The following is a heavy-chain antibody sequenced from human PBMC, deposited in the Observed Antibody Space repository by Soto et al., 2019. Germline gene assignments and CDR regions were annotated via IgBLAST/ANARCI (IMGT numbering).Heavy chain of an antibody. D-gene: IGHD6-13*01. CDR3: ARAPPKTSSSWYYFDS. CDR2: ISYDGRNK. Sequence: PWGSLRLPCVASGFTINNYGINWVRQAPGKGLEWVAVISYDGRNKNYADSVKGRFSISRDNSKNTLFLQMISLRGDDTALYYCARAPPKTSSSWYYFDSWGQGILVTVSS. CDR1: GFTINNYG. V-gene: IGHV3-30*03. J-gene: IGHJ4*02.